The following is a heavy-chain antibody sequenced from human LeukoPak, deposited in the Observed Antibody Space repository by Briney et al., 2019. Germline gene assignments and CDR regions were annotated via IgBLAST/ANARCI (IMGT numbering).Heavy chain of an antibody. CDR2: INHSGST. V-gene: IGHV4-34*01. Sequence: SETLSLTCAVYGGSFSGYYWSWIRQPPGKGLEWIGEINHSGSTNYNPSLKSRVTISVDTSKNQFSLKLSSVTAADTAVYYCARRRDILTGYYPYYFGYWGQGTLVTVSS. D-gene: IGHD3-9*01. J-gene: IGHJ4*02. CDR1: GGSFSGYY. CDR3: ARRRDILTGYYPYYFGY.